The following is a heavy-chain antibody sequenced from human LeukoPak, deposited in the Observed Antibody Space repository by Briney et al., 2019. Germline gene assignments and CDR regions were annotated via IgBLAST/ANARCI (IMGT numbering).Heavy chain of an antibody. D-gene: IGHD3-16*01. Sequence: GASVKVSCKASDYTFSSYGISWVRQAPGQGLEWMGWISLYNGNTKYVQKLQDRVTMTADTSTTTAYMEVRSLRSDDTAVYYCARDELGSFDYWGQGTLVTVSS. CDR2: ISLYNGNT. J-gene: IGHJ4*02. CDR3: ARDELGSFDY. V-gene: IGHV1-18*01. CDR1: DYTFSSYG.